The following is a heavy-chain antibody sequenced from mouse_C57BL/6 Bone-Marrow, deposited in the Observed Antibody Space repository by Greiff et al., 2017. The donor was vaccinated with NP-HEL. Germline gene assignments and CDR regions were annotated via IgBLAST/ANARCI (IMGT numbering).Heavy chain of an antibody. J-gene: IGHJ1*03. CDR2: IYPGNSDT. CDR3: TGELYGSWYFDV. CDR1: GYTFTSYW. V-gene: IGHV1-5*01. D-gene: IGHD2-2*01. Sequence: EVQLQQSGTVLARPGASVKMSCKTSGYTFTSYWMHWVKQRPGQGLEWIGAIYPGNSDTSYNQKFKGKAKLTAVTSASTAYMELSSLTNEDSAVYYCTGELYGSWYFDVWGTGTTVTVSS.